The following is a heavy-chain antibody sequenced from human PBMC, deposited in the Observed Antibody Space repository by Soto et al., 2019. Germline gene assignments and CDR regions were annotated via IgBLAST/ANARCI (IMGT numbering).Heavy chain of an antibody. CDR3: AKDKGSITMVRGAPVPWFDP. J-gene: IGHJ5*02. Sequence: GGSLRLSCAASGFTFDDYAMHWVRQAPGKGLEWVSGISWNSGSIGYADSVKGRFTISRDNAKNSLYLQMNSLRAEDTALYYCAKDKGSITMVRGAPVPWFDPWGQGTLVTVSS. CDR1: GFTFDDYA. CDR2: ISWNSGSI. D-gene: IGHD3-10*01. V-gene: IGHV3-9*01.